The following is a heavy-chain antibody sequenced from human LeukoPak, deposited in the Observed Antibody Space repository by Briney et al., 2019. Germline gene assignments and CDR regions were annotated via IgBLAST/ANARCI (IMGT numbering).Heavy chain of an antibody. CDR1: GYTFTSYA. Sequence: ASVKVSCKAAGYTFTSYAMHWVRQAPGQRVEGMGWINAGNDKTKYSQKFQGRVTITRDTSASTVYMELSSLRSEDTAVYYCTRGLLWFGELSPPGYWGQGTLVTVSS. J-gene: IGHJ4*02. CDR2: INAGNDKT. CDR3: TRGLLWFGELSPPGY. V-gene: IGHV1-3*01. D-gene: IGHD3-10*01.